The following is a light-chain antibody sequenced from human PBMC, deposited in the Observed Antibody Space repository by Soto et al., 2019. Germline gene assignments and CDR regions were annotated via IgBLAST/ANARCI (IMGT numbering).Light chain of an antibody. V-gene: IGKV3-15*01. CDR2: GAS. Sequence: EIVMTQSPAALYESPGERATLFCRASQSVRSNFLAWYQQKPGQAPRLLIYGASTRATGVPGRFSGSGSGTEFTLTISSLQSEDFAVYYCQQYSAWPLTFGGGTKVEIK. CDR1: QSVRSN. J-gene: IGKJ4*01. CDR3: QQYSAWPLT.